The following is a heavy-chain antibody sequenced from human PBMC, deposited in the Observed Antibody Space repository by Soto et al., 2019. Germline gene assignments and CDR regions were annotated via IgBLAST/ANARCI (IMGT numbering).Heavy chain of an antibody. J-gene: IGHJ6*02. CDR3: ARDIRLNKVGATTLPYYYGMDV. D-gene: IGHD1-26*01. CDR2: IYYSGST. V-gene: IGHV4-61*01. Sequence: SETLSLTCTVSGGSVSSGSYYWSWIRQPPGKGLEWIGYIYYSGSTNYNPSLKSRVTISVDTSKNQFSLKLSSVTAADTAVYYCARDIRLNKVGATTLPYYYGMDVWGQGTTVTVSS. CDR1: GGSVSSGSYY.